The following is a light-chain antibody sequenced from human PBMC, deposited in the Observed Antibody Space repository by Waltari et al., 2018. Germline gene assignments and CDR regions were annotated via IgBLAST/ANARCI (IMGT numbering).Light chain of an antibody. J-gene: IGKJ1*01. CDR1: QRVLYTSNNRTY. CDR3: QQYYSTPWT. Sequence: IVMTQSPDSLSVSLGERATINCKSSQRVLYTSNNRTYLAWFHQIPRQPPKMLIYWASTRKSGVPDRFSGAGSGTDFTLTISSLQAEDVGMYYCQQYYSTPWTFGQGTRVEIK. CDR2: WAS. V-gene: IGKV4-1*01.